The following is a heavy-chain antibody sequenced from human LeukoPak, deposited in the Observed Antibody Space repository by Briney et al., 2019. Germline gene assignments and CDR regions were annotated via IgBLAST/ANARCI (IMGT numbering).Heavy chain of an antibody. D-gene: IGHD2-2*02. J-gene: IGHJ4*02. CDR1: GFTFSSYA. V-gene: IGHV3-23*01. CDR3: AQIVPAAIGFDY. Sequence: GGSLRLSCAASGFTFSSYAMSWVRQAPGKGLEWVSSISGSGGSTYYADSVKGLFTISRDNSKNTLYLQMNRLRAEDTAVYYCAQIVPAAIGFDYWGQGTLVTVSS. CDR2: ISGSGGST.